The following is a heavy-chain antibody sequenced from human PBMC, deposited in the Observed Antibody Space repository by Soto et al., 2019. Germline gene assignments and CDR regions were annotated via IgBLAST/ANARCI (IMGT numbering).Heavy chain of an antibody. CDR2: TIPILAIT. Sequence: ASVMVSCKTLGDLFSTYPITWLLQAPGQGLEWMGRTIPILAITDYAQKFQGRVTITADRSTTTAYMELRSLNFEDIGVYYCARGVDGSGSESFFDIWG. CDR1: GDLFSTYP. V-gene: IGHV1-69*04. J-gene: IGHJ3*02. CDR3: ARGVDGSGSESFFDI. D-gene: IGHD3-10*01.